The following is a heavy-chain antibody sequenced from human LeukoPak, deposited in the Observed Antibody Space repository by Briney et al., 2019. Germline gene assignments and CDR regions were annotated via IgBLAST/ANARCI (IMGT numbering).Heavy chain of an antibody. Sequence: PSETLSLTCAVYGGSFSGYYWSWIRQPPGKGLEWLGEISHTGSTNYNPPLKSRVTISVDTSMNQFSLKLSSVTAADTAVYYCARRTCGGDCYSLDYWGQGNLVTVSS. CDR3: ARRTCGGDCYSLDY. J-gene: IGHJ4*02. D-gene: IGHD2-21*02. CDR1: GGSFSGYY. CDR2: ISHTGST. V-gene: IGHV4-34*01.